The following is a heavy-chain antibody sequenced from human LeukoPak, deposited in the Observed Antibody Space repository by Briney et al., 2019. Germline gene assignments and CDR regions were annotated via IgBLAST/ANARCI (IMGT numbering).Heavy chain of an antibody. D-gene: IGHD3-9*01. CDR3: ARDRYYDILTGYYATYDY. Sequence: ASVKVSCKASGYTFTSYDINWVRQATGQGLEWMGWINPNSGGTNYAQKFQGRVTMTRDTSISTAYMELSRLRSDDTAVYYCARDRYYDILTGYYATYDYWGQGTLVTVSS. V-gene: IGHV1-2*02. CDR2: INPNSGGT. J-gene: IGHJ4*02. CDR1: GYTFTSYD.